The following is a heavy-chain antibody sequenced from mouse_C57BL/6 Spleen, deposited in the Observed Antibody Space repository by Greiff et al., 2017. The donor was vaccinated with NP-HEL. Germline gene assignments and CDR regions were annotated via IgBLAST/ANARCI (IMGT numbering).Heavy chain of an antibody. CDR3: SRDSSAAWFAY. D-gene: IGHD3-2*02. J-gene: IGHJ3*01. Sequence: EVKVVESGGGLVKPGGSLKLSCAASGFTFSSYAMSWVRQTPEKRLEWVATISDGGSYTYYPDNVKGRFTISRDNAKNNLYLQMSHLKSEDTAMYYWSRDSSAAWFAYWGQGTLVTVSS. CDR1: GFTFSSYA. CDR2: ISDGGSYT. V-gene: IGHV5-4*01.